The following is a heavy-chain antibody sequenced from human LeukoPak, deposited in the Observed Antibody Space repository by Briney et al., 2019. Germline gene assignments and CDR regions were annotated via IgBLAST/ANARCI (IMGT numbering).Heavy chain of an antibody. D-gene: IGHD3-3*01. CDR3: ARRPVLRFLGSDAFDI. Sequence: SETLSLTCTVSGGSLSSSSSYWGWIRQPPGRGLGWLGCIYYSGSTYYNPSLKSRVTISVDTSKNQFSLKLSSVTAADTAVYYCARRPVLRFLGSDAFDIWGQGTMVTVSS. V-gene: IGHV4-39*01. CDR2: IYYSGST. J-gene: IGHJ3*02. CDR1: GGSLSSSSSY.